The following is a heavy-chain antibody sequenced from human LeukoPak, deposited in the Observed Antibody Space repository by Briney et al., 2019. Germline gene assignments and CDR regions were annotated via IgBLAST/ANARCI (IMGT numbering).Heavy chain of an antibody. CDR1: GFTFSAYA. J-gene: IGHJ4*02. Sequence: PGGSLRLSCEASGFTFSAYAMTWVRQAPGKGLEWVSSISGSSSYIYSADSVRGRFTISRDNAKNSLYLQMNSLRAEDTAVYYCARLAGSHDCWGQGTLVTASS. CDR2: ISGSSSYI. V-gene: IGHV3-21*01. D-gene: IGHD3-10*01. CDR3: ARLAGSHDC.